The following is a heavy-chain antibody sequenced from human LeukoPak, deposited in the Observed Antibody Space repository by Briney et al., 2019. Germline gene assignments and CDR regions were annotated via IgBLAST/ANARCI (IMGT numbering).Heavy chain of an antibody. CDR1: RFTVSSYA. J-gene: IGHJ1*01. D-gene: IGHD3-22*01. CDR2: ISYDGSNK. V-gene: IGHV3-30-3*01. CDR3: ARDEYGGYYLG. Sequence: PGESLRLSCVASRFTVSSYAMLWVRQASGRGLEWVAVISYDGSNKYYADFVEGRFTICRDNSKNTLYLQVNGLSAGDAAVYYWARDEYGGYYLGWGEGPLDSVS.